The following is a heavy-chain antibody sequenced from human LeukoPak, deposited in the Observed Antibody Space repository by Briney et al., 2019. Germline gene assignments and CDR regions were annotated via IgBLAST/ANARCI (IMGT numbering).Heavy chain of an antibody. V-gene: IGHV5-10-1*01. D-gene: IGHD5-12*01. Sequence: PGESLRISCKGSGYSFTGYWISWVRQMPGKGLEWMGRIDPSDSYTNYSPSFQGHVTISADKSISTAYLQWSSLKASDTAMYYCARHVVDDYSGYWFDPWGQGTLVTVSS. CDR1: GYSFTGYW. J-gene: IGHJ5*02. CDR3: ARHVVDDYSGYWFDP. CDR2: IDPSDSYT.